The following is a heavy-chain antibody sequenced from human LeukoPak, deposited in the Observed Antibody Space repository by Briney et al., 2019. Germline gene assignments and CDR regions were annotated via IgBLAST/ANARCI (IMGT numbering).Heavy chain of an antibody. Sequence: GGSLRLSCAASGFTFSDYWMHWVRQAPGKGLEWVSRINIDGSNTDYADSVRGRFTISRDNAKNTLYLRMNSLGAEDTAVYYCARDLDGYKVPPGDWGQGTLVTVSS. D-gene: IGHD5-24*01. CDR1: GFTFSDYW. V-gene: IGHV3-74*01. CDR2: INIDGSNT. J-gene: IGHJ4*02. CDR3: ARDLDGYKVPPGD.